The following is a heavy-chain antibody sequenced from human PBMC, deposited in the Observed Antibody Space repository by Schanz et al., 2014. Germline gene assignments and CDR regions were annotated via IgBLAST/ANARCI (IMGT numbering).Heavy chain of an antibody. J-gene: IGHJ4*02. D-gene: IGHD3-3*01. CDR2: LYYTGKT. CDR3: VRHGNYEFWHGPTPQFEN. Sequence: QLPLQESGPGLAKPSETLSLICSVSGGSISTSSRYWGWIRQSPGKGLEWLGSLYYTGKTHYNPSLKSQVTIPLATSKTQFSLNRPSVTAADTAVYYCVRHGNYEFWHGPTPQFENWGQGTLVTVS. V-gene: IGHV4-39*01. CDR1: GGSISTSSRY.